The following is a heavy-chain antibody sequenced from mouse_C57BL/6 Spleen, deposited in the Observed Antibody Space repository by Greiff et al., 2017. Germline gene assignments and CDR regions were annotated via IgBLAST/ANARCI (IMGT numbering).Heavy chain of an antibody. CDR1: GYTFTTYP. Sequence: QVQLKQSGAELVKPGASVKMSCKASGYTFTTYPIEWMKQNHGKSLEWIGNFHPYNDDTKYNEKFKGKATLTVEKSSSTVYLELSRLTSDDSAVYYCARRVNYDYDEGTFAYWGQGTLVTVSA. CDR3: ARRVNYDYDEGTFAY. CDR2: FHPYNDDT. V-gene: IGHV1-47*01. J-gene: IGHJ3*01. D-gene: IGHD2-4*01.